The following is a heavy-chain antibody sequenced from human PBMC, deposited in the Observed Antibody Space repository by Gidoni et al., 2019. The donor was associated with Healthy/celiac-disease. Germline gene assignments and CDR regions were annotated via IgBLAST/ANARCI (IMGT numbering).Heavy chain of an antibody. CDR2: IIPIFGTA. CDR1: GGPFSSYA. CDR3: ARGVVIADGYPEYNWFDP. Sequence: QVQMVQSGAEVKKPGSAVTVSCKASGGPFSSYAISWVRQAPGQGLEWMGGIIPIFGTANYAQKFQGRVTITADKSTSTAYMELSSLRSEDTAVYYCARGVVIADGYPEYNWFDPWGQGTLVTVSS. D-gene: IGHD2-21*01. V-gene: IGHV1-69*06. J-gene: IGHJ5*02.